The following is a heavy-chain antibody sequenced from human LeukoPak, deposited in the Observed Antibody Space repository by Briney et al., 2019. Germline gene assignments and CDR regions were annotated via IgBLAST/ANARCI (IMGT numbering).Heavy chain of an antibody. CDR3: AKEPYYYDSSGYYYVIDY. J-gene: IGHJ4*02. V-gene: IGHV3-23*01. D-gene: IGHD3-22*01. Sequence: GGSLRLSCAASGFTFSSYAMNWVRQAPGKGLEWVSAISGSGGSTYYADSVQGRFTISRDNSKNTLYLQMNSLRAEDTAVYYCAKEPYYYDSSGYYYVIDYWGQGTLVTVSS. CDR1: GFTFSSYA. CDR2: ISGSGGST.